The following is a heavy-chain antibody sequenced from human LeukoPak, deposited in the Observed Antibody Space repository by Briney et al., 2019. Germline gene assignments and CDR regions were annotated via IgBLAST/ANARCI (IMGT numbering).Heavy chain of an antibody. CDR3: ARVTGYMVEDYFDS. D-gene: IGHD6-13*01. Sequence: TSETLSLTCTVSGGSISSYYWSWIRQPPGKGLEWIGYIYYSGSTNYNPSLKSRVTISVDTSKNQFSLRLRSVTAADTAVYYCARVTGYMVEDYFDSWGQETLVTVSS. CDR2: IYYSGST. J-gene: IGHJ4*02. CDR1: GGSISSYY. V-gene: IGHV4-59*01.